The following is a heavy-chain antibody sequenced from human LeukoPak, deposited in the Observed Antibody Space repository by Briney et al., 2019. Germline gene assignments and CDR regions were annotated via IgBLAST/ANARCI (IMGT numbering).Heavy chain of an antibody. D-gene: IGHD1-26*01. CDR2: ISSSSSYT. Sequence: PGGPLRLSCAASGFTFSDYYMSWIRQAPGKGLEWVSYISSSSSYTNYADSVKGRFTISRDNAKNSLYLQMNSLRAEDTAVYYCARGILVEATPVLDYFDYWGQGTLVTVSS. J-gene: IGHJ4*02. CDR3: ARGILVEATPVLDYFDY. V-gene: IGHV3-11*05. CDR1: GFTFSDYY.